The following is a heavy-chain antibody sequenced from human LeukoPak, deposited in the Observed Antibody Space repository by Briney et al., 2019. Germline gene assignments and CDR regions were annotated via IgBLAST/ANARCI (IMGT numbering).Heavy chain of an antibody. CDR2: ISGSGGST. V-gene: IGHV3-23*01. Sequence: HPGGSLRLSCAASGFTFSSYAMSWVRQAPGKGLEWVSAISGSGGSTYYADSVKGRFTITRDNSKNTLYLQMNSLRAEDTAVYYCAKVLGGGYNCFDYWGQGTLVTVSS. D-gene: IGHD5-24*01. J-gene: IGHJ4*02. CDR1: GFTFSSYA. CDR3: AKVLGGGYNCFDY.